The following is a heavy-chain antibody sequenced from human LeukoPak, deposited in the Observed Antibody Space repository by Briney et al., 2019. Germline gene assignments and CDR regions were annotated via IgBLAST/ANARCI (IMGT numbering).Heavy chain of an antibody. J-gene: IGHJ6*02. CDR1: GFTFNTYS. V-gene: IGHV3-21*01. Sequence: GGSLRLSCAASGFTFNTYSMNWVRQAPGKGLEWVSSISSSSSYIYYADSVKGRFTISRDNAKNSLYLQMNSLRAEDTAVYYCARDLNVLLWFGELLTYWDYYGMDVWGQGTTVTVSS. D-gene: IGHD3-10*01. CDR3: ARDLNVLLWFGELLTYWDYYGMDV. CDR2: ISSSSSYI.